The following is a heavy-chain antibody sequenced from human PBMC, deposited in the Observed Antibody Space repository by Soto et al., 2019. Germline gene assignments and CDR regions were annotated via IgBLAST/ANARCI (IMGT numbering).Heavy chain of an antibody. D-gene: IGHD6-13*01. V-gene: IGHV4-61*01. J-gene: IGHJ4*02. Sequence: SETLSLTCTVSGGSVSSSSYYWSWIRQPPGKGLEWIGYIYYSGSTNYNPSLKSRVTISVDTSNNQFSLNLISVTASDTAVYYCAGVGSSWSDYWGQGTLVTVSS. CDR2: IYYSGST. CDR1: GGSVSSSSYY. CDR3: AGVGSSWSDY.